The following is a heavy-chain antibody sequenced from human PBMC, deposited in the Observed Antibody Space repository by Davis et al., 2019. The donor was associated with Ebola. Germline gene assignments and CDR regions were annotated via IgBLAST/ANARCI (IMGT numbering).Heavy chain of an antibody. Sequence: ASVKVSCKASGYTFTSYDINWVRQATGQGLEWMGWMNPNSGNTGYAQKFQGRVTITRNTSISTAYMELSSLRSEDTAVYYCASSSSSSWYYYYYGMDVWGQGTTVTVSS. CDR1: GYTFTSYD. CDR3: ASSSSSSWYYYYYGMDV. J-gene: IGHJ6*02. D-gene: IGHD6-13*01. CDR2: MNPNSGNT. V-gene: IGHV1-8*03.